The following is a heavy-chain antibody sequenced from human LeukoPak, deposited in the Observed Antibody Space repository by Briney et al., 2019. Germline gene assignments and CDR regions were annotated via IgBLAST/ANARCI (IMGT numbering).Heavy chain of an antibody. J-gene: IGHJ3*02. Sequence: ETLSLTCTVSGGSISSYYWSWVRQAPGKGLEWVSGISGGGGSAVYADSVKGRLTISRDNSKNILYLQMDSLRAEDTAVYFCAKDQRSGEYNYGWGTFDIWGQGTLVAVSS. V-gene: IGHV3-23*01. CDR1: GGSISSYY. CDR3: AKDQRSGEYNYGWGTFDI. CDR2: ISGGGGSA. D-gene: IGHD3-10*01.